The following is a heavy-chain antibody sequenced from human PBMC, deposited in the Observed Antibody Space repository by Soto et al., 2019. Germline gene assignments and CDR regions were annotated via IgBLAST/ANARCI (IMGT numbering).Heavy chain of an antibody. D-gene: IGHD2-15*01. V-gene: IGHV4-34*01. CDR2: INHSGST. J-gene: IGHJ2*01. Sequence: KGLEWIGEINHSGSTNYNPSLKSRVTISVDTSKNQFSLKLSSVTAADTAVYYCARGLSNCICFFQAEDGIRGKLPVSAFLLNRSSDL. CDR3: ARGLSNCICFFQAEDGIRGKLPVSAFLLNRSSDL.